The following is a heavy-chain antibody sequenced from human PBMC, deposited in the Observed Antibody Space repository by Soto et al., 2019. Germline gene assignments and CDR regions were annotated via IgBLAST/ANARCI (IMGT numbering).Heavy chain of an antibody. CDR2: TYYRSKWYN. J-gene: IGHJ6*02. Sequence: SQTLSLTCVISGDSVSSNSAAWNWIRQSPSRGLEWLGRTYYRSKWYNDYAVSVKSRITINPDTSKNQFSLQLNSVTPEDTAVYYCARAGTLHYYYGMDVWGQATKVTVSS. CDR1: GDSVSSNSAA. CDR3: ARAGTLHYYYGMDV. D-gene: IGHD6-13*01. V-gene: IGHV6-1*01.